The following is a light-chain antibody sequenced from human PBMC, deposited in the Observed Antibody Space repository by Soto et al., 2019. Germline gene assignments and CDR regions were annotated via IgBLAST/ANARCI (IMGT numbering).Light chain of an antibody. Sequence: EIVLTQSPGILSLPPGERATLSCRASQSVSNDFLAWYQQKPGQAPRLLIYGASTRATDVPDRFSGSGSGADFTLTISRLEPEDFAVYYCQQYGSSPPRTFGQGTKVDIK. CDR3: QQYGSSPPRT. V-gene: IGKV3-20*01. CDR1: QSVSNDF. CDR2: GAS. J-gene: IGKJ1*01.